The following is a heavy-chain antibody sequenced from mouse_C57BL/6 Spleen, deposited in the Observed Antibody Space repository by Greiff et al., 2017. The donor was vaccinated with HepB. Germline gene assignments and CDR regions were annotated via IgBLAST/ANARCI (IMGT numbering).Heavy chain of an antibody. V-gene: IGHV5-17*01. CDR1: GFTFSDYG. CDR2: ISSGSSTI. CDR3: ARGYYFDY. Sequence: DVMLVESGGGLVKPGGSLKLSCAASGFTFSDYGMHWVRQAPEKGLEWVAYISSGSSTIYYADTVKGRFTISRDNAKNTLFLQMTSLRAEDTAMYYCARGYYFDYWGQGTTLTVSS. J-gene: IGHJ2*01.